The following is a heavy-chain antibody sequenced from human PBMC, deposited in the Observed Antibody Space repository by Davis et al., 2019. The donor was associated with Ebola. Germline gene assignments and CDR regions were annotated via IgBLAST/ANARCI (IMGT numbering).Heavy chain of an antibody. CDR1: GYTFTSYA. J-gene: IGHJ5*02. D-gene: IGHD1-14*01. Sequence: ASVKVSCKASGYTFTSYAMHWVRQAPGQRLEWMGWINAGNGNTKYSQKFQGRVTITRDTSASTAYMELSSLRSEDTAVYYCARVVVGTYTRNWFDPWGQGTLVTVSS. CDR2: INAGNGNT. CDR3: ARVVVGTYTRNWFDP. V-gene: IGHV1-3*01.